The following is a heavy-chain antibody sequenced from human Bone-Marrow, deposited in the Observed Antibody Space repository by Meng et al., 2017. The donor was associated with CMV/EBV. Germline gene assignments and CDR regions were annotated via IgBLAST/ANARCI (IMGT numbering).Heavy chain of an antibody. CDR3: AKFGPRTGFANAGWFDP. D-gene: IGHD4/OR15-4a*01. Sequence: ESLKIPRAASGFTFSSYAMSWVRQAPGKGLEWVSAISGSGGSTYYADSVTGRFTISRDNSKNTLYLQMNSLRAEDTAVYYCAKFGPRTGFANAGWFDPWGQGTLVTVSS. CDR1: GFTFSSYA. V-gene: IGHV3-23*01. J-gene: IGHJ5*02. CDR2: ISGSGGST.